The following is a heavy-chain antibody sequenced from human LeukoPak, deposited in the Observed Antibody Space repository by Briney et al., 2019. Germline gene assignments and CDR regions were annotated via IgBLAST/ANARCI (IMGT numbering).Heavy chain of an antibody. V-gene: IGHV3-23*01. Sequence: SGGSLRLYCAASGFTFSSYAMSWVRQAPGKGLEWVSAISGSGGSTYYADSVKGRFTISRDNSKNTLYLQMNSLRAEDTAVYYCAKDPAVRAAPDYWGQGTLVTVSS. CDR1: GFTFSSYA. CDR3: AKDPAVRAAPDY. D-gene: IGHD2-2*01. J-gene: IGHJ4*02. CDR2: ISGSGGST.